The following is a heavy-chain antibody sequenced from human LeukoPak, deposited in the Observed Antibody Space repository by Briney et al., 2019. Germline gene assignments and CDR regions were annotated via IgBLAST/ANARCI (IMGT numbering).Heavy chain of an antibody. J-gene: IGHJ3*02. CDR3: AKVDITGTIPRAFYI. D-gene: IGHD1/OR15-1a*01. V-gene: IGHV3-23*01. CDR1: GFTFSSYV. CDR2: ISGSGVTP. Sequence: GGSLRLSCAASGFTFSSYVMSWVRQAPGKGLEWVSAISGSGVTPYYADSVKGRFTISRDNSKNTLDLHLNSLRAEDMAMFYCAKVDITGTIPRAFYIWGQGTMVTVSS.